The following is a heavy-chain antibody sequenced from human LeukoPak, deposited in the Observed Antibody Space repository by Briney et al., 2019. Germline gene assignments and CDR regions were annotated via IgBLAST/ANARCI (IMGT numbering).Heavy chain of an antibody. CDR2: LYYSGRT. V-gene: IGHV4-59*01. CDR3: ARDLGIAVPMGAFDI. J-gene: IGHJ3*02. D-gene: IGHD6-19*01. CDR1: GDSISSYF. Sequence: SETLSLTCTVSGDSISSYFWCWIRQPPGKGLEWIGCLYYSGRTNYSPSLTSRVTLSADTSKNQFSLKLNSVTAADSAIYYCARDLGIAVPMGAFDIWGQGTMATVSS.